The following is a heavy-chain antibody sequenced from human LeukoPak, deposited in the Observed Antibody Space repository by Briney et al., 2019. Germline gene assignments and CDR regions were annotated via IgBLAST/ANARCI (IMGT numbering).Heavy chain of an antibody. CDR1: GYTFTSYG. CDR3: ARGTGSYPPRIDNYYYYYYMDV. Sequence: ASVKVSCKASGYTFTSYGISWVRQAPGQGLEWMGWISAYNGNTNYAQKLQGRVTMTTDTSTSTAYMELRSLRSDDTAVYYCARGTGSYPPRIDNYYYYYYMDVWGKGTTVTVSS. D-gene: IGHD1-26*01. J-gene: IGHJ6*03. CDR2: ISAYNGNT. V-gene: IGHV1-18*01.